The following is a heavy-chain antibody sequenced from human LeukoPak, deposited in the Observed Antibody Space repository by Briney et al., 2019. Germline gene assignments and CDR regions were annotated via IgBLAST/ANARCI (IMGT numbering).Heavy chain of an antibody. V-gene: IGHV3-7*03. CDR2: IKQDGSEK. D-gene: IGHD6-13*01. CDR1: GLTFSNYW. Sequence: PGGSLRLSCAASGLTFSNYWMDWVRQAPGKGLEWVANIKQDGSEKNYVDSVKGRFIISRDNAKNSLYLQMNSLRAEDTAVYYCARAVAAAGSYWGQGTLVTVSS. J-gene: IGHJ4*02. CDR3: ARAVAAAGSY.